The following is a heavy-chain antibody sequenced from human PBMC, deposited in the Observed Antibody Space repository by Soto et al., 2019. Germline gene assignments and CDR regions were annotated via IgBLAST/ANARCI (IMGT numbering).Heavy chain of an antibody. V-gene: IGHV4-31*03. CDR3: ARFSRLSYYYGSGSYYTYDY. Sequence: PSETLSLTCTVSGGSISSGGYYWSWIRQHPGKGLEWIGYIYYSGSTYYYPSLKSRVSISVDTSKNQFSLKLSSVTAADTAVYYCARFSRLSYYYGSGSYYTYDYWGQGTLVTVSS. CDR1: GGSISSGGYY. J-gene: IGHJ4*02. CDR2: IYYSGST. D-gene: IGHD3-10*01.